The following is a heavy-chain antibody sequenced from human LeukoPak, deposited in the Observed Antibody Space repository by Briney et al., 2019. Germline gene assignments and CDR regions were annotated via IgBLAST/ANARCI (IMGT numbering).Heavy chain of an antibody. D-gene: IGHD3-16*01. CDR1: GFTFSSYS. CDR2: ISSGSSYI. V-gene: IGHV3-21*01. J-gene: IGHJ4*02. CDR3: ARDQNKIGEFIY. Sequence: PGGSLRLSCVTSGFTFSSYSMNWVRQAPGKGLEWVSSISSGSSYIYYADSVKGRFTISRDNAKNSLYLQMNSLRAEDTAVYYCARDQNKIGEFIYWGQGTLVTVSS.